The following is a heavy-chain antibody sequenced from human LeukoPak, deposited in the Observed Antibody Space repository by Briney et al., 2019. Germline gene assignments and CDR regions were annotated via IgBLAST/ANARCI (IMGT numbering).Heavy chain of an antibody. CDR1: GFTFSNYW. J-gene: IGHJ3*02. D-gene: IGHD3-3*01. CDR2: IKQDGGEK. V-gene: IGHV3-7*01. Sequence: GGSLRLSCAGSGFTFSNYWMNWVRQAPGKGLDWVANIKQDGGEKYYVDSVRGRFIISRDNAKNSLYLQMNSLRAEDTAVYYCARGGATTFGLWGNAFDIWGQGTMVTVSS. CDR3: ARGGATTFGLWGNAFDI.